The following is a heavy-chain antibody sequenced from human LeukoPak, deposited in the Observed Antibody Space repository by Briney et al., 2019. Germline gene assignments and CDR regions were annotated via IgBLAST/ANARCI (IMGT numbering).Heavy chain of an antibody. CDR2: IKFDGSST. V-gene: IGHV3-74*01. J-gene: IGHJ4*02. Sequence: GGSLRLSCAASGFTFINYSMNWVRQAPGKGLVWVSRIKFDGSSTNYADSVKGRFTISRDNAKNTLYLQMNSLRAEDTAVYYCARGAMWAYYFDFWGQGTLVTVSS. CDR1: GFTFINYS. D-gene: IGHD2-2*01. CDR3: ARGAMWAYYFDF.